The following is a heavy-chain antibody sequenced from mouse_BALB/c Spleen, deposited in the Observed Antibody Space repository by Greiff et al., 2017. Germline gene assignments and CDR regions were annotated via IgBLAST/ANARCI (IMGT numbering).Heavy chain of an antibody. CDR2: IYPGSGST. D-gene: IGHD2-1*01. CDR3: TRGGVYGNYEGDY. J-gene: IGHJ4*01. V-gene: IGHV1S22*01. Sequence: KQPGSELVRPGASVKLSCKASGYTFTSYWMHWVKQRPGQGLEWIGNIYPGSGSTNYDEKFKSKATLTVDTSSSTAYMQLSSLTSEDSAVYYCTRGGVYGNYEGDYWGQGTSVTVSS. CDR1: GYTFTSYW.